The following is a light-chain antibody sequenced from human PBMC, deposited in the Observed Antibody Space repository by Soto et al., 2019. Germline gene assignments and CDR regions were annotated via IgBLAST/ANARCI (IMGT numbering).Light chain of an antibody. CDR3: QHRSIWPVS. Sequence: EIVLTQSPGTLSLSPGERATLSCRASQSVSSSYLAWYQQKPGQAPRLLIYGASSRATGIPDRFSGSGSGTDFTLTINSLEPEDFAVYYCQHRSIWPVSFGQGTRLEIK. CDR2: GAS. CDR1: QSVSSSY. V-gene: IGKV3D-20*02. J-gene: IGKJ5*01.